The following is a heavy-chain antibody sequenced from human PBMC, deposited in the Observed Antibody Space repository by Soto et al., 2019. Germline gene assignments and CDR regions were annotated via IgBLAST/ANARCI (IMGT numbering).Heavy chain of an antibody. Sequence: ASVKVSCKASGYTFSSHATHWVRQAPGQRLEWMGWINGGNGDTKYSQKFQDRVTITRDTSASTAYMELSSLRSEDTAVYYCARDMQLWRLDYWGQGTQVTVSS. CDR3: ARDMQLWRLDY. D-gene: IGHD5-18*01. CDR2: INGGNGDT. V-gene: IGHV1-3*01. J-gene: IGHJ4*02. CDR1: GYTFSSHA.